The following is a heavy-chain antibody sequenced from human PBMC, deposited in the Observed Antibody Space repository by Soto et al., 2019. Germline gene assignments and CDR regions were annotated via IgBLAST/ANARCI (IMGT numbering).Heavy chain of an antibody. J-gene: IGHJ5*02. Sequence: QVQLQQWGAGLLKPSETLSLTCAVYGGSFSDYYWSWIRQPPGKGLEWIGEINHSGSTNYNPSLKSRVTISVATAKTQFSLKLSSVTAADTAVYYCAREVWGSGRIRFDPWGQGTLVTVSS. CDR1: GGSFSDYY. V-gene: IGHV4-34*01. CDR2: INHSGST. D-gene: IGHD3-10*01. CDR3: AREVWGSGRIRFDP.